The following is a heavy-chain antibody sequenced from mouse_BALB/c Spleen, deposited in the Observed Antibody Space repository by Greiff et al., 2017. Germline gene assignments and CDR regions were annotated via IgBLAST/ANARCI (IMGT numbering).Heavy chain of an antibody. J-gene: IGHJ2*01. V-gene: IGHV1S135*01. Sequence: EVQLQQSGPELMKPGASVKISCKASGYSFTSYYMHWVKQSHGKSLEWIGYIDPFNGGTSYNQKFKGKATLTVDKSSSTAYMHLSSLTSEDSAVYYCARDTTVVATNYWGQGTTLTVSS. CDR3: ARDTTVVATNY. CDR2: IDPFNGGT. CDR1: GYSFTSYY. D-gene: IGHD1-1*01.